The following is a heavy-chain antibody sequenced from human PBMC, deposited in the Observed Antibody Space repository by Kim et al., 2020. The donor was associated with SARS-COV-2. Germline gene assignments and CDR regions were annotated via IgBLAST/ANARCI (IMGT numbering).Heavy chain of an antibody. V-gene: IGHV1-69*04. D-gene: IGHD2-15*01. CDR1: GGTFSSYA. CDR2: IIPILGIA. Sequence: SVKVSCKASGGTFSSYAISWVRQAPGQGLEWMGRIIPILGIANSAQKIQGRVTMTADKSTSTAYMELSSLRSEYTAVYYCARDRGVYCSGGSCYSVPLDYWGQGTLVTVSS. J-gene: IGHJ4*02. CDR3: ARDRGVYCSGGSCYSVPLDY.